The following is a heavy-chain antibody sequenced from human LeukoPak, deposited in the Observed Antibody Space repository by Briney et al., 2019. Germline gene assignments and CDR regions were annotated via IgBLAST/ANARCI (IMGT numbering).Heavy chain of an antibody. V-gene: IGHV3-21*01. J-gene: IGHJ4*02. CDR1: GFTFSSYT. CDR3: TRASPVTPGGY. D-gene: IGHD4-11*01. CDR2: VSSTSKYI. Sequence: PGGSLRLSCAASGFTFSSYTMNWVRRAPGKGLEWVSSVSSTSKYIYYADSVKGRFTISRDNAKNSLYLQMNSLRGEDTAVYYCTRASPVTPGGYWGQGTLVTVSS.